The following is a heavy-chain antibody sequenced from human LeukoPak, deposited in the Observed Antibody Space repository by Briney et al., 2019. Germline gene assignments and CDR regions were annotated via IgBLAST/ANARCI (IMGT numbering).Heavy chain of an antibody. V-gene: IGHV3-23*01. J-gene: IGHJ4*02. CDR2: ISGSGGGT. Sequence: GGSLRLSCAASGFTFSSYAMSWVRQAPGNGLESFSAISGSGGGTYYADSVKGRFTISRDNSKNTVYLQMNSLRAEDTAVDYCAKDLFRVGANDFDYWGQGTLDTVSS. D-gene: IGHD1-26*01. CDR1: GFTFSSYA. CDR3: AKDLFRVGANDFDY.